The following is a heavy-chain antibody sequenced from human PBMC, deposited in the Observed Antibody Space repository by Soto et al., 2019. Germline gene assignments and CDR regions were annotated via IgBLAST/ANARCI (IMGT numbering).Heavy chain of an antibody. V-gene: IGHV3-48*01. CDR3: ATDKGRSPLDY. CDR1: GFTFSSYS. J-gene: IGHJ4*02. CDR2: ISSSTSTI. Sequence: EVQLVESGGGLVQPGGSLRLSCAASGFTFSSYSMNWVRQAPGKGLEWVSYISSSTSTIYYADSVKGRFTISRDNAKNSLYLQMNSLRAEDTAVYSCATDKGRSPLDYWGQGTLVTVSS. D-gene: IGHD2-15*01.